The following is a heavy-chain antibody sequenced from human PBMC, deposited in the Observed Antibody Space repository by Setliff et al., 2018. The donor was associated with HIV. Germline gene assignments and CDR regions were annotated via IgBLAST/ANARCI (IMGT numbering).Heavy chain of an antibody. CDR1: GYTFTGYY. V-gene: IGHV1-2*06. J-gene: IGHJ4*02. CDR2: INPNSGGT. D-gene: IGHD5-18*01. Sequence: ASVKVSCKASGYTFTGYYMHWVRQAPGQGLEWMGRINPNSGGTNYAQKFQGRVTMTRDTSISTAYMELSRLRSDDTAVYYCARRGRGYSYGYPFDYWGQGTLVTSPQ. CDR3: ARRGRGYSYGYPFDY.